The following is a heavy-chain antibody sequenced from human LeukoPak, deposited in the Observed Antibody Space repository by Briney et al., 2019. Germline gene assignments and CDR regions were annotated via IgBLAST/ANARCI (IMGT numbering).Heavy chain of an antibody. D-gene: IGHD5-12*01. CDR2: INHSGST. CDR3: ARGIWLRPFDY. Sequence: PSETLSLTCAVYGGSFSGYYWSWIRQPPGKGREWIGEINHSGSTNYNPSLKSRVTISVDTSKNQFSLKLSSVTAADTAVYYCARGIWLRPFDYWGQGTLVTVSS. CDR1: GGSFSGYY. J-gene: IGHJ4*02. V-gene: IGHV4-34*01.